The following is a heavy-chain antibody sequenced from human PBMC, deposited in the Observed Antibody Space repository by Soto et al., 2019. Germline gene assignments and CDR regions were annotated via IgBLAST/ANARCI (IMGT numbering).Heavy chain of an antibody. J-gene: IGHJ4*02. CDR1: GFTFSSYG. Sequence: QVQLVESGGGVVQPGRSLRLSCAASGFTFSSYGMHWVRQAPGKGLEWVAVISYDGSNKYYADSVKGRFTISRDNSKNTLYLQMNSLRAEDTAVYYCAKDAGDGWSYWGQGTLVTVSS. CDR3: AKDAGDGWSY. V-gene: IGHV3-30*18. D-gene: IGHD6-19*01. CDR2: ISYDGSNK.